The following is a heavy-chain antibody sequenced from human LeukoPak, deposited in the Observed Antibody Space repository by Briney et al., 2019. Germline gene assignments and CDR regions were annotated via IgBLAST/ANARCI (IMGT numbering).Heavy chain of an antibody. D-gene: IGHD2-21*02. Sequence: GGSLRLSCAASGFTFSSYEMNWVRQAPGKGLEWGSYISSSGSTIYYADSVKGRFTISRDNAKNSLYLQMNSLRAEDTAVYYCAREAYCGSDCLGGDFQHWGQGTLVTVSS. J-gene: IGHJ1*01. CDR2: ISSSGSTI. V-gene: IGHV3-48*03. CDR3: AREAYCGSDCLGGDFQH. CDR1: GFTFSSYE.